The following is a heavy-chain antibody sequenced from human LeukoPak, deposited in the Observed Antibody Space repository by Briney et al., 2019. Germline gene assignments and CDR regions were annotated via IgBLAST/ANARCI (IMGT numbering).Heavy chain of an antibody. Sequence: GESLQISCKGSGHRFTSQWIGWVRQMPGKGLEWMGIIYLYDSANIYSPSFPGQVTISGDKSSNTAYLQWSSLKASDTAMYHCARPRDSSGYYDAFDIWGQGTMVTVSS. V-gene: IGHV5-51*01. CDR2: IYLYDSAN. D-gene: IGHD3-22*01. J-gene: IGHJ3*02. CDR1: GHRFTSQW. CDR3: ARPRDSSGYYDAFDI.